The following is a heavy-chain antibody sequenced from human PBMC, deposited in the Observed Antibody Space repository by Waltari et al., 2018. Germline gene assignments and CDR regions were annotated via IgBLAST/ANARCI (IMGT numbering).Heavy chain of an antibody. Sequence: EVQLVESGGGLVKPGGSLRLSCTASGFYFSDYGMSWVRQAPGKGLEWVANIDQDGSKTYYVDSVKGRFTISRDNTKNLVYLQMRGLRDDDTAVYYCGRDRGFAYWGQGALVAVSA. CDR3: GRDRGFAY. CDR2: IDQDGSKT. V-gene: IGHV3-7*03. CDR1: GFYFSDYG. J-gene: IGHJ4*02.